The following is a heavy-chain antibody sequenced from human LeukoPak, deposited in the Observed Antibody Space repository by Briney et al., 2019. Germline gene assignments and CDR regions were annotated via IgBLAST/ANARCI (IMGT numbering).Heavy chain of an antibody. J-gene: IGHJ4*02. CDR2: ISGSGGST. V-gene: IGHV3-23*01. D-gene: IGHD6-19*01. CDR1: GFTFSSYA. Sequence: PGGSLRLSCAATGFTFSSYAMSWVRQAPGKGLEWVSAISGSGGSTYYADSVKGRFTISRDNSENTLYLQMNSLRVEDTAVYYCARWGENVAEAGTFDYWCQGTLVTVSS. CDR3: ARWGENVAEAGTFDY.